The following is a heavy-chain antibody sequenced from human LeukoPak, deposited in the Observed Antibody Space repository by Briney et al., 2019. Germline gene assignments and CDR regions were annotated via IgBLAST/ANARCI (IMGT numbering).Heavy chain of an antibody. CDR3: ARDRDRGVPFDY. V-gene: IGHV3-21*01. CDR1: GFTFSSYS. CDR2: ISSSSYI. D-gene: IGHD3-10*01. J-gene: IGHJ4*02. Sequence: GGSLRLSCAASGFTFSSYSMNWVRQAPGKGLEWVSSISSSSYIYYADSVKGRFTISRDNAKNSLYLQMNSLRAEDTAVYYCARDRDRGVPFDYWGQGTLVTVSS.